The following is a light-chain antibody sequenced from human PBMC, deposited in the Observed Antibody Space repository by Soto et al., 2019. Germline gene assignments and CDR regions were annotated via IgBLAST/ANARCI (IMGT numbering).Light chain of an antibody. J-gene: IGKJ2*01. Sequence: DIQMPQSPSSLSASVGDRVTITCRASQSISTYLNWYQQRPGKAPKLLIYAASSLQSGVPSRFSGSGSGTDFTLTISRLQPEDFSTYYCQQTYSKRTFGQGTKVEIK. CDR1: QSISTY. CDR2: AAS. V-gene: IGKV1-39*01. CDR3: QQTYSKRT.